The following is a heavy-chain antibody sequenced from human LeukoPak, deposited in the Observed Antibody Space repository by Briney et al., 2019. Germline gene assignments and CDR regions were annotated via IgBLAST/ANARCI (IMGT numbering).Heavy chain of an antibody. CDR1: GYTFTSYY. Sequence: GASVKVSCKASGYTFTSYYMHWVRQAPGQGLEWMGIINPSGGSTSYAQKFQGRVTMTRDTSTSTAYMELSSLRSEDTAVYYCERVSGGSLITSIRFDYWGQGTLVTVSS. D-gene: IGHD2-15*01. CDR3: ERVSGGSLITSIRFDY. V-gene: IGHV1-46*01. CDR2: INPSGGST. J-gene: IGHJ4*02.